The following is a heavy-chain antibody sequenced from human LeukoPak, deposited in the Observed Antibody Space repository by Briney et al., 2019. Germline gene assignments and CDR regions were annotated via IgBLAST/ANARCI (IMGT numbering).Heavy chain of an antibody. CDR3: TTWIQLWSQGNWFDP. CDR2: INPNSGGT. CDR1: GYTFTGYY. V-gene: IGHV1-2*06. Sequence: ASVKVSCKASGYTFTGYYMHGVRQAPGQGLEWMGRINPNSGGTNYAQKFQGRVTMTRDTSISTAYMELSRLRSDDTAVYYCTTWIQLWSQGNWFDPWGQGTLVTVSS. J-gene: IGHJ5*02. D-gene: IGHD5-18*01.